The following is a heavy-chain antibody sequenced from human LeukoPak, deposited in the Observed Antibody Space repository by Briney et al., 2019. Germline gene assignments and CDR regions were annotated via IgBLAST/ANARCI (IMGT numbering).Heavy chain of an antibody. CDR3: TRDGSGWSNY. D-gene: IGHD6-19*01. J-gene: IGHJ4*02. Sequence: GGSLRLPCAASGFTFSSYAMVWVRQAPGKGLQWVSAISGSGGSTYYADSVKGRFTISRDNAKNSLYLQMNSLRVEDTDVYYCTRDGSGWSNYWGQGTPVTASS. V-gene: IGHV3-23*01. CDR1: GFTFSSYA. CDR2: ISGSGGST.